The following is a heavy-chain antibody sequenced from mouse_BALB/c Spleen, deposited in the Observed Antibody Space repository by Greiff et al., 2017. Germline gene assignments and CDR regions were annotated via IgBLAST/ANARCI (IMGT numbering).Heavy chain of an antibody. V-gene: IGHV1-20*02. J-gene: IGHJ3*01. Sequence: VQLKESGPELVKPGASVKISCKASGYSFTGYFMNWVMQSHGKSLEWIGRINPYNGDTFYNQKFKGKATLTVDKSSSTAYMQLRSLASEDSAVYYCARSYDSYYPFAYWGQGTLVTVSA. CDR1: GYSFTGYF. D-gene: IGHD2-3*01. CDR3: ARSYDSYYPFAY. CDR2: INPYNGDT.